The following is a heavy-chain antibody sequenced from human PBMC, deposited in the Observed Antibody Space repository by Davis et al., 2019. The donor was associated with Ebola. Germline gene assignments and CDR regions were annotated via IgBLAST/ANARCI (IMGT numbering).Heavy chain of an antibody. V-gene: IGHV3-74*03. J-gene: IGHJ2*01. CDR1: GFAFSNYW. D-gene: IGHD3-10*01. Sequence: HTGGSLRLSCAASGFAFSNYWMHWVRQAPGKGLVWVSRINGDGSTTTYADSVKGRFSISSDNAKTTLYLQMSSLRAEDTAMYYCARYGRGVDGWYFDLWGRGTLVTVSS. CDR2: INGDGSTT. CDR3: ARYGRGVDGWYFDL.